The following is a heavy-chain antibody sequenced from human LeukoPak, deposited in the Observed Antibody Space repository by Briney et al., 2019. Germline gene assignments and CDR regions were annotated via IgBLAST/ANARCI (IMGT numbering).Heavy chain of an antibody. CDR3: AKDICYGDYCGDGMDV. D-gene: IGHD4-17*01. Sequence: GGSLRLSCAASGFTFSSYAMSWVRQAPGKGLEWVSHITASGTAMFYADSVKGRFTISRDNAKNSLYLQMNSLRAEDTALYYCAKDICYGDYCGDGMDVWGQGTTVTVSS. CDR1: GFTFSSYA. J-gene: IGHJ6*02. V-gene: IGHV3-23*01. CDR2: ITASGTAM.